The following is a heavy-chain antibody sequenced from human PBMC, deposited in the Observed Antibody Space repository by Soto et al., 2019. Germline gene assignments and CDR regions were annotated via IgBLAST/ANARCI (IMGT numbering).Heavy chain of an antibody. Sequence: LRLSCAASGFTFSRYWMNWVRQAPGKGLEWVANIKQDGTEKNYVDSVKGRFTISRDNARNSLYLQMDSLRAEDTAVYFCARGDTPMITGMDSFDIWGQGTMVPSPQ. V-gene: IGHV3-7*01. J-gene: IGHJ3*02. D-gene: IGHD5-18*01. CDR3: ARGDTPMITGMDSFDI. CDR1: GFTFSRYW. CDR2: IKQDGTEK.